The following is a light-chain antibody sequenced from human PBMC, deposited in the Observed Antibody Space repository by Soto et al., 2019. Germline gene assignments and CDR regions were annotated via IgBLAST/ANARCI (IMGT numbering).Light chain of an antibody. CDR3: HHYET. V-gene: IGKV3-20*01. CDR1: QSVSRSY. CDR2: GSS. Sequence: IVLSQSPGTLSLSPGDRATLSSRASQSVSRSYLGWYQQKPGQAPRHLMYGSSIRAAGVPDRFSGSGSGTEFTLTISRLEPEDFTVYYCHHYETFGQGTKVDI. J-gene: IGKJ1*01.